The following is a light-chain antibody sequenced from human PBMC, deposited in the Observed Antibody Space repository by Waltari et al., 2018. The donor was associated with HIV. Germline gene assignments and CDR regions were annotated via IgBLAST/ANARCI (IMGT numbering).Light chain of an antibody. CDR2: SNN. CDR1: SSNLGSNS. V-gene: IGLV1-44*01. J-gene: IGLJ2*01. CDR3: AAWYDSLNGPV. Sequence: QSVLTQSPSASGTPGQRAIIPSSGNSSNLGSNSLNWYQQHPGTDPKLLIFSNNERPSGVPHRFPGSKSGTSASLAIGALQSEDEADYHCAAWYDSLNGPVFGGGTKLTVL.